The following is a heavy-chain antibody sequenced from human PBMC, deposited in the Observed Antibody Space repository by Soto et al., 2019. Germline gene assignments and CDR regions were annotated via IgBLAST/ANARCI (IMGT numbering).Heavy chain of an antibody. CDR1: GFSLSKARMG. J-gene: IGHJ4*02. V-gene: IGHV2-26*01. D-gene: IGHD1-26*01. Sequence: QVTLKESGPVLVKPTETLTLTCTVSGFSLSKARMGVSWIRQPPGKALEWLAHIFWNDERSYNTSLKSRLTISREYSKSQGGPTMTNVDPVDTGTFFCARALREGPPIHHFDSWGQGTLVTVSS. CDR2: IFWNDER. CDR3: ARALREGPPIHHFDS.